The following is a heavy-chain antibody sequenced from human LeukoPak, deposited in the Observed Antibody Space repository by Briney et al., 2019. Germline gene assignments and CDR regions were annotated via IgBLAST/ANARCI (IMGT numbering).Heavy chain of an antibody. CDR2: IYHSGST. D-gene: IGHD3-3*01. CDR1: GYSISSGYY. Sequence: SETLSLTCTVSGYSISSGYYWGWIRQPPGKGLEWIWSIYHSGSTYYNPSLKSRVTISVDTSKNQFSLKLSSVTAADTAVYYCARSSITIFGVVLDYWGQGTLVTVSS. J-gene: IGHJ4*02. CDR3: ARSSITIFGVVLDY. V-gene: IGHV4-38-2*02.